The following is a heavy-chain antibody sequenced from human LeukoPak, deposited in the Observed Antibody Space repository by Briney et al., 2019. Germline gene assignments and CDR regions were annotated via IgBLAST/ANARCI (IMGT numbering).Heavy chain of an antibody. Sequence: GGSLRLSCAASGFTFSSYAMSWVRQAPGKGLEWVSAISGSGGSTYYADSVKGRFTISRDNAKNSLYLQMNSLRAEDTAVYYCAKGYYFDSSGYLNIEYWGQGTLVTVSS. CDR2: ISGSGGST. D-gene: IGHD3-22*01. J-gene: IGHJ4*02. CDR3: AKGYYFDSSGYLNIEY. CDR1: GFTFSSYA. V-gene: IGHV3-23*01.